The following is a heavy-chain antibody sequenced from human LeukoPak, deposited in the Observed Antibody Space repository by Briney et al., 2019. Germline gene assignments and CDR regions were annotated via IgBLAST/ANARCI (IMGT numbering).Heavy chain of an antibody. J-gene: IGHJ5*02. D-gene: IGHD4-23*01. Sequence: GASVKVSCKASGYTFTRDCISWVRQAPGQGLEWMGWISAYNGNTNYAQKPQGRVTMTTDTSTSTSYMELRSLRSDDTAVYYCARGIWRVHGGKSGWFDPWGQGTLVTVSS. CDR2: ISAYNGNT. CDR3: ARGIWRVHGGKSGWFDP. CDR1: GYTFTRDC. V-gene: IGHV1-18*01.